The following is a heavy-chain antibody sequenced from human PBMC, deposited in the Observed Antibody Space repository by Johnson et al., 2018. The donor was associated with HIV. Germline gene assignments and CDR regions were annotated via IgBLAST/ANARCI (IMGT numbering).Heavy chain of an antibody. Sequence: VQLVESGGGLVQPGGSLRLSCAASGFTFSSYWMSWVRQAPGKGLEWVANIKQDGSNESFPDSVKGRFTISSDISKNTLYLQMNSLRAEDPAVYYCARDLSRYIAVATFDAFDIWGQGTMVTVSS. J-gene: IGHJ3*02. CDR1: GFTFSSYW. CDR2: IKQDGSNE. CDR3: ARDLSRYIAVATFDAFDI. D-gene: IGHD6-19*01. V-gene: IGHV3-7*01.